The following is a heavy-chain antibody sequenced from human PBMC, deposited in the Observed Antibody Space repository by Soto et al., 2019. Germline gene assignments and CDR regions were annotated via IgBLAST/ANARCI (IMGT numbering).Heavy chain of an antibody. CDR1: GFTFSSYA. Sequence: GSLRLSCAASGFTFSSYAMSWVRQAPGKGLEWVSAISGSGGSTYYADSVKGRFTISRDNSKNTLYLQMNSLRDEDTAVYYCARAGLAPFDYWGQGTLVTVSS. J-gene: IGHJ4*02. D-gene: IGHD6-19*01. CDR2: ISGSGGST. CDR3: ARAGLAPFDY. V-gene: IGHV3-23*01.